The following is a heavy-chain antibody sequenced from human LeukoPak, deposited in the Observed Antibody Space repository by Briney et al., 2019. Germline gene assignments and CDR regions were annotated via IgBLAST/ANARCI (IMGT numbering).Heavy chain of an antibody. D-gene: IGHD5-24*01. V-gene: IGHV5-10-1*04. CDR1: GYSFSTFC. CDR3: ARHRARSFQYGLDV. CDR2: IDQSDSYT. J-gene: IGHJ6*02. Sequence: GAALQTSCKGSGYSFSTFCIAWVRPIPGPGEEWIGRIDQSDSYTNYSPSFQGPVTIPTNKFKTSAYLHWNSLAGSAPTLYYCARHRARSFQYGLDVWGQGITVTVSS.